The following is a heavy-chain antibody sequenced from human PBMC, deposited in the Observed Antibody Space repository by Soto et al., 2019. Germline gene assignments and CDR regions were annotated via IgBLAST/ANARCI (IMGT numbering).Heavy chain of an antibody. Sequence: ASVKVSCKASGYTFTSYDINWVRQATGQGLEWMGWMNPNSGNTGYAQKFQGRVTMTRNTSISTAYMELSSLRSEDTAVYYCAIGWPGMLDYYYMDVWGKGTTVTVSS. CDR1: GYTFTSYD. CDR3: AIGWPGMLDYYYMDV. CDR2: MNPNSGNT. V-gene: IGHV1-8*01. D-gene: IGHD2-8*01. J-gene: IGHJ6*03.